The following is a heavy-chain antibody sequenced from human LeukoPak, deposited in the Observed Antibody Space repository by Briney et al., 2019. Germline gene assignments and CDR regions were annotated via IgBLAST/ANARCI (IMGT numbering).Heavy chain of an antibody. CDR1: GYSISSGYY. Sequence: SETLSLTCTVSGYSISSGYYWGWIRQPPGKGLEWIGEINHSGSTNYNPSLKSRVTISVDTSKNQFSLKLSSVTAADTAVYYCARDGATMVRGSVWFDPWGQGTLVTVSS. D-gene: IGHD3-10*01. CDR2: INHSGST. V-gene: IGHV4-38-2*02. CDR3: ARDGATMVRGSVWFDP. J-gene: IGHJ5*02.